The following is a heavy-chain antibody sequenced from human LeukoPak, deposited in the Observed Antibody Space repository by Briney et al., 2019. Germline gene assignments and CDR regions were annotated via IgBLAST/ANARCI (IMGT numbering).Heavy chain of an antibody. J-gene: IGHJ4*02. CDR3: ASEGSHYYDSSGSTDV. V-gene: IGHV3-20*04. CDR2: MNWNGGST. Sequence: GGSLRLSCAASGFTFDDYGISWVRQGPGKGLEWVSGMNWNGGSTGYVDSVRGGFTISRDNAKNSLYLQMNSLRAEDTALYYCASEGSHYYDSSGSTDVWGQGTLVTVSS. CDR1: GFTFDDYG. D-gene: IGHD3-22*01.